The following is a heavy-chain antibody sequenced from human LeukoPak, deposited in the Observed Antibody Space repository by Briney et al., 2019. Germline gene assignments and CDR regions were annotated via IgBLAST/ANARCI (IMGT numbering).Heavy chain of an antibody. V-gene: IGHV7-4-1*02. J-gene: IGHJ4*02. D-gene: IGHD7-27*01. CDR2: INTNTGNP. CDR1: GYPFISNA. Sequence: GASVKVSCKASGYPFISNAMNWVRQAPGQGLELMGWINTNTGNPTYAQGFTGRFVFSLDTSVSTAYLQISSLKTEDTAVYYCARDNAGDIDYWGQGTLVTASS. CDR3: ARDNAGDIDY.